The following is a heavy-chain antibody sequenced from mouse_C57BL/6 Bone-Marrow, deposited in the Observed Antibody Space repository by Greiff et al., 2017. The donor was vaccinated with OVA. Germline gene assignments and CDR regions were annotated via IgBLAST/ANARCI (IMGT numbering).Heavy chain of an antibody. J-gene: IGHJ4*01. D-gene: IGHD2-4*01. CDR3: ARPPYDHDPNYYAMDY. Sequence: QVQLQQSGAELVKPGASVKMSCKASGYTFTSYWITWVKQRPGQGLEWIGDIYPGSGSTNYNEKFKSKATLTVDTSSSTAYMQLSSLTSEDSAVYYCARPPYDHDPNYYAMDYWGQGTSVTVSS. CDR1: GYTFTSYW. CDR2: IYPGSGST. V-gene: IGHV1-55*01.